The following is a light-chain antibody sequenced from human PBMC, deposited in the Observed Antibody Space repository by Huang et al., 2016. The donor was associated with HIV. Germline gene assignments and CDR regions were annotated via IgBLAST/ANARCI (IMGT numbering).Light chain of an antibody. V-gene: IGKV4-1*01. J-gene: IGKJ5*01. CDR1: QSVLYSSNNKNY. CDR3: QQYYSPIT. Sequence: DIVMTQSPDSLAVSLGERATINCKSSQSVLYSSNNKNYLAWYQQKPGQPPKLLIYWASTRESGVPDRFSGSGSGTDFTLTISSLQAEDVAVYYCQQYYSPITFGQGTRLEMK. CDR2: WAS.